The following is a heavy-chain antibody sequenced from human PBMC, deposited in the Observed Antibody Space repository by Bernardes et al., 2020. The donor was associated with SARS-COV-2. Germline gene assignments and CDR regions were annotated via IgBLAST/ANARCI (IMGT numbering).Heavy chain of an antibody. CDR1: GGSISSSSYY. V-gene: IGHV4-39*07. Sequence: SETLSLTCTVSGGSISSSSYYWGWIRQPPGKGLEWIGSIYYSGSTYYNPSLKSRVTISVDTSKNQFSLKLSSVTAADTAVYYCAATDFWSGYYPYWGQGTLVTVSS. D-gene: IGHD3-3*01. CDR3: AATDFWSGYYPY. CDR2: IYYSGST. J-gene: IGHJ4*02.